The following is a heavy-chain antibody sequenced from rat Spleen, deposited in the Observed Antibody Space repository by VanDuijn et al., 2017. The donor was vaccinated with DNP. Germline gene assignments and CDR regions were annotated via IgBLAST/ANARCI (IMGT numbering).Heavy chain of an antibody. CDR2: INSAGST. J-gene: IGHJ1*01. V-gene: IGHV3-3*01. D-gene: IGHD1-5*01. CDR3: ARLSEYRYNYWYFDF. CDR1: GFSLTSYN. Sequence: VQLKESGPGLVQPSQTLSLTCTVAGFSLTSYNVHWVRPPPGKGLEWMGYINSAGSTNYNPSPKSRISITRDTSKNQFFLQVDSVTTEDTATYYCARLSEYRYNYWYFDFWGPGTMVTVSS.